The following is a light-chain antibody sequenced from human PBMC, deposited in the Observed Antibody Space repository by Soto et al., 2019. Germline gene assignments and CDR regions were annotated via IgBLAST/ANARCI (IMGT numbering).Light chain of an antibody. CDR2: EVS. V-gene: IGLV2-14*01. Sequence: QSALTQPASVSGSPGQSITISCTGTSSDVGSYNYVSWYQQHPDKAPKLMIYEVSNRPSGISNRFSGSKSGNTASLTISGLQTEDEADYYCSSYTTTIWVFGGGTKVTVL. CDR3: SSYTTTIWV. CDR1: SSDVGSYNY. J-gene: IGLJ3*02.